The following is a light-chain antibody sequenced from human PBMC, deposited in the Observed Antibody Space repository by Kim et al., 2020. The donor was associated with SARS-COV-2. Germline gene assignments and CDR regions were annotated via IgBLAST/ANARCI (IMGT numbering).Light chain of an antibody. CDR1: SLRSHY. V-gene: IGLV3-19*01. CDR2: GEN. J-gene: IGLJ2*01. CDR3: NSRDSSGYHVL. Sequence: ALGQTVRITCLGDSLRSHYASWYQQKPGQAPILVIYGENNRPSGIPDRFSGSSSGSTASLTITGAQPEDDADYYCNSRDSSGYHVLFGGGTQLTVL.